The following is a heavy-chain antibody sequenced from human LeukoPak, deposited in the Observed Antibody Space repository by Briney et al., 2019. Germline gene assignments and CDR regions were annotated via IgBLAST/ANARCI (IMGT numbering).Heavy chain of an antibody. J-gene: IGHJ4*02. CDR2: IYYSGNT. D-gene: IGHD3-9*01. Sequence: PSETLSLTCTVSGGSISSSSYYWGWIRQPPGKGLEWIGSIYYSGNTYYNPSLKSRVTISVDTSKNQFSLKLSSLTAADTALYYCARGYYDVLTGHPKNFGYWDQGTLVTVSS. CDR3: ARGYYDVLTGHPKNFGY. V-gene: IGHV4-39*01. CDR1: GGSISSSSYY.